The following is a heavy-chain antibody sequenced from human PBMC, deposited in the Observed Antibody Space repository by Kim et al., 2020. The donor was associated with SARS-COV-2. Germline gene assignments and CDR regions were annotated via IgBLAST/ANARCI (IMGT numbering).Heavy chain of an antibody. CDR3: ARDLGDGYNYYYYYGMDV. Sequence: KSRVTISVDTSKNQFSLKLSSVTAADTAVYYCARDLGDGYNYYYYYGMDVWGQGTTVTVSS. V-gene: IGHV4-39*02. D-gene: IGHD3-16*01. J-gene: IGHJ6*02.